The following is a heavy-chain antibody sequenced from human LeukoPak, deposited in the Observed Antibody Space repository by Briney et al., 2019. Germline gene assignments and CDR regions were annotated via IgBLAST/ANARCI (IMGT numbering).Heavy chain of an antibody. J-gene: IGHJ4*02. D-gene: IGHD2-15*01. CDR3: ATIKRSDTRSSASVGVDH. CDR2: ISSSSSYI. V-gene: IGHV3-21*01. CDR1: GFTFSAYD. Sequence: GGSLRLSCAASGFTFSAYDMTWVRQAPGKGLEWLSSISSSSSYIFHADSVKGRFPISRDNAKNSLYLQMNSLRAEDTAVYYCATIKRSDTRSSASVGVDHWGQGTLVTVSS.